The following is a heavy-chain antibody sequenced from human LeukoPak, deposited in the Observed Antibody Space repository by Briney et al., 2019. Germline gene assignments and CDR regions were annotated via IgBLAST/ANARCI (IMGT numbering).Heavy chain of an antibody. CDR2: ISGSGGST. CDR3: PKAWGGRAVRGGQV. Sequence: GGSLRLSCAASGFTFSSYAMSWVRQAPGKGLEWVSAISGSGGSTYYADSVKGRFTISRDNSKNTLYLQMNSLRAEDTAVYYWPKAWGGRAVRGGQVWGKGPTVTVSS. V-gene: IGHV3-23*01. J-gene: IGHJ6*04. D-gene: IGHD3-10*01. CDR1: GFTFSSYA.